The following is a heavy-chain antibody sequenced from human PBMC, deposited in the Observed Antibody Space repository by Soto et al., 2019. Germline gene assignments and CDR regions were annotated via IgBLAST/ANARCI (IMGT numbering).Heavy chain of an antibody. J-gene: IGHJ4*02. Sequence: SVKVSCKASGGTFSSYAISWVRQAPGQGLEWMGGIIPIFGTANYAQKFQGRVTITADKSTSTAYMELSSLRSGDTAVYYCARPKSPYDSSGYYPFDYWGQGTLVTVSS. D-gene: IGHD3-22*01. CDR2: IIPIFGTA. CDR1: GGTFSSYA. V-gene: IGHV1-69*06. CDR3: ARPKSPYDSSGYYPFDY.